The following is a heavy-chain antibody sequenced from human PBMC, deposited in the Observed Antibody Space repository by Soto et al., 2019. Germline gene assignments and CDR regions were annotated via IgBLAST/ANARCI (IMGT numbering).Heavy chain of an antibody. Sequence: SETLSLTCAVSGGSFTSNNWWTWVRQPPGQGLEWIGEIYRTGSTNYNPSLKSRVTISLDKSENRFSLKVTSLTAADTAVYYCASRDPGTSVDYWGQGTLVTVSS. CDR3: ASRDPGTSVDY. CDR1: GGSFTSNNW. J-gene: IGHJ4*02. D-gene: IGHD1-7*01. V-gene: IGHV4-4*02. CDR2: IYRTGST.